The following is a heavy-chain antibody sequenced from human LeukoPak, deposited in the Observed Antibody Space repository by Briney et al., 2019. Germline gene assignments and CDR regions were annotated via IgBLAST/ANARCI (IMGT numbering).Heavy chain of an antibody. CDR3: ARDAIVVVAATPGMDV. CDR2: IIPIFGTA. CDR1: GGTFSSYA. J-gene: IGHJ6*02. D-gene: IGHD2-15*01. Sequence: ASVKVSCKASGGTFSSYAISWVRQAPGQGLEWMGGIIPIFGTANYAQKFQGRVTITADESTSTAYMELSSLGSEDTAVYYCARDAIVVVAATPGMDVWGQGTTVTVSS. V-gene: IGHV1-69*13.